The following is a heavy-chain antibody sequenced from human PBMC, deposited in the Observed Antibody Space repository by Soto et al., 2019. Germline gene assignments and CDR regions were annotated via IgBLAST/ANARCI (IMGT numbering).Heavy chain of an antibody. CDR1: GYSFTSYW. CDR2: IYPGDSDT. D-gene: IGHD3-3*01. Sequence: GESLKISCKGSGYSFTSYWIRWVRQMPGKGLEWMGIIYPGDSDTRYSPSFQGQVTISADKSISTAYLQWSSLKASDTAMYYCARHGGYYDFWSGYDENYYYYYMDVWGKGTTVTVSS. V-gene: IGHV5-51*01. J-gene: IGHJ6*03. CDR3: ARHGGYYDFWSGYDENYYYYYMDV.